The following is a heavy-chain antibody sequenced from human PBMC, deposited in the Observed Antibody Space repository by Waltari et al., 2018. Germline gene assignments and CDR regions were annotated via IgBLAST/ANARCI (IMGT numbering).Heavy chain of an antibody. CDR2: INPNSGGT. Sequence: QVQLVQSGAEVKKPGASVKVSCKASGYTFTGYYMHWVRQAPGQGLEWMGWINPNSGGTNYAQKLQGRVTMTRDTSISTAYMELSRLRSDDTALYYCARGSRYCSSTSCGLWDYWGQGTLVTVSS. D-gene: IGHD2-2*01. V-gene: IGHV1-2*02. CDR1: GYTFTGYY. CDR3: ARGSRYCSSTSCGLWDY. J-gene: IGHJ4*02.